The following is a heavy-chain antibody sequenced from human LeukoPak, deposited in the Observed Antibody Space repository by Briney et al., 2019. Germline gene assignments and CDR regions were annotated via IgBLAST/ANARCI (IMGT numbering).Heavy chain of an antibody. J-gene: IGHJ4*02. D-gene: IGHD3-22*01. Sequence: GGSLRLSCSASGFTFSSFAMNWVRQAPGKGLEWVSIISGYGDTTYYTDSVKGRFTISRDNSKNTLYLQMNSLRAEDTAVYYCAKDDYYDTSGYRDWGQGTLVTVSS. CDR2: ISGYGDTT. CDR3: AKDDYYDTSGYRD. V-gene: IGHV3-23*01. CDR1: GFTFSSFA.